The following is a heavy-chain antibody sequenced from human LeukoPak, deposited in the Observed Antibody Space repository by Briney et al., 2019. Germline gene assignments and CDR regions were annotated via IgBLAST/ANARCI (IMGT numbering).Heavy chain of an antibody. V-gene: IGHV4-59*01. CDR3: ARHDSSGPYNAFDI. Sequence: SETLSLTCTVSGGSISSYYWSWIRQPPGKGLEWIGYIYYSGSTNYNPSLKSRVTISVDTSRNQFSLKLSSVTAADTAVYYCARHDSSGPYNAFDIWGQGTMVIVSS. CDR1: GGSISSYY. CDR2: IYYSGST. D-gene: IGHD3-22*01. J-gene: IGHJ3*02.